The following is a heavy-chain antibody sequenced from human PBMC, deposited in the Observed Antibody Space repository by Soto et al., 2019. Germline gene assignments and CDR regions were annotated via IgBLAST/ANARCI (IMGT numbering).Heavy chain of an antibody. D-gene: IGHD6-25*01. CDR1: GFTFDDYA. Sequence: EVQLVESGGGLVQPGRSLRLSCAASGFTFDDYAMHWVRQAPGKGLEWVSGISWDSGSIGYADSVKGRFTISRDNAKNSLYLQMNSLRAEDTDLYYCAKDPADSSPYWGQGTLVTVSS. CDR3: AKDPADSSPY. V-gene: IGHV3-9*01. J-gene: IGHJ4*02. CDR2: ISWDSGSI.